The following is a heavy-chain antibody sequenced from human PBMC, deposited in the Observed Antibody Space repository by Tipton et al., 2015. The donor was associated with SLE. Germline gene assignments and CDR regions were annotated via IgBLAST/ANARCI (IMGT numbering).Heavy chain of an antibody. CDR1: GFTFSNYE. D-gene: IGHD6-19*01. V-gene: IGHV3-48*03. J-gene: IGHJ4*02. CDR2: ITSSGSNK. Sequence: SLRLSCAASGFTFSNYEMNWVRQAPGKGLEWVSDITSSGSNKYYADSVKGRFTISRDNSKNTLYLQMNSLSAEDTAVYYCARGYSSGWYFWYWGQGTLVTVSS. CDR3: ARGYSSGWYFWY.